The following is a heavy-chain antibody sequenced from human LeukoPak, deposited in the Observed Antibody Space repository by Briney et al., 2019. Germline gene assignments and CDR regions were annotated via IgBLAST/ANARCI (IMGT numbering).Heavy chain of an antibody. V-gene: IGHV3-7*01. CDR2: IKQDGSEK. CDR3: ARTFI. CDR1: GFTFSGYW. Sequence: PGGSLRLSCAASGFTFSGYWMTWVRQAPGKGLEWVANIKQDGSEKYYVDSVKGRFTISRDNAKNSLYLQMSSLRAEDTAVYYCARTFIWGQGTLVTVSS. J-gene: IGHJ4*02.